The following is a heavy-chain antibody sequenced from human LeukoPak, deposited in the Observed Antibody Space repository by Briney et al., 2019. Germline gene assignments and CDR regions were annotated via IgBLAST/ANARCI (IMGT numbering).Heavy chain of an antibody. CDR1: GYTFTSYD. Sequence: ASVKVSCKASGYTFTSYDINWVRQATGQGLEWMGWMNPNSGNTGYAQKFQGRVTMTRNTSISTAYMELSSLRSEDTAVYYCAGRHKNLYGGNWYFDLWGRGTLVTVSS. J-gene: IGHJ2*01. V-gene: IGHV1-8*01. CDR2: MNPNSGNT. D-gene: IGHD4-23*01. CDR3: AGRHKNLYGGNWYFDL.